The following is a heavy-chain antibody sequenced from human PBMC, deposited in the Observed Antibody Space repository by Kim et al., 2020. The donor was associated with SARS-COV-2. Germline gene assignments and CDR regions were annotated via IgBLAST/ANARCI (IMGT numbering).Heavy chain of an antibody. CDR3: AKDLGGSYYLNLLYYAMDV. CDR1: GFTFNNYA. V-gene: IGHV3-30*18. D-gene: IGHD1-26*01. CDR2: ISYDGSNK. J-gene: IGHJ6*02. Sequence: GGSLRLSCAASGFTFNNYAMHWVRQAPGKGLEWVAVISYDGSNKYYADSVKGRFNISRDNSKNTLYLQMNSLRPEDTALYYCAKDLGGSYYLNLLYYAMDVWGQGTTVIVSS.